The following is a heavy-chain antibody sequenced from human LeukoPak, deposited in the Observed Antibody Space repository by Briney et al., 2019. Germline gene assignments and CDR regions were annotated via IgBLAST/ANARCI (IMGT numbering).Heavy chain of an antibody. CDR1: SASMSTYY. Sequence: TSETLSLTCTVSSASMSTYYWSWIRQPAGGALEWVGRINPRGGINYSPSLKSRITLSLDTSKNRFSLKLTSVTAADTAMYYCARSDYGADPTYDAFDIWGQGTMVTVSS. J-gene: IGHJ3*02. V-gene: IGHV4-4*07. D-gene: IGHD4-17*01. CDR3: ARSDYGADPTYDAFDI. CDR2: INPRGGI.